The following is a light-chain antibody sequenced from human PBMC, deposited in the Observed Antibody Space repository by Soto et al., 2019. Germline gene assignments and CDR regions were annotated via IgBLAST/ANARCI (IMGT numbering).Light chain of an antibody. V-gene: IGLV2-14*01. Sequence: QSALTQPASVSGSPGQSITISCTGSNSDIGGYNSVSWYQQHPGKAPKLLIFGVTNRPSGVSDRFSGSKSGNTASLTISALQAEDEADYYCSSFVGAPVIFGGGTKLTVL. CDR1: NSDIGGYNS. J-gene: IGLJ2*01. CDR2: GVT. CDR3: SSFVGAPVI.